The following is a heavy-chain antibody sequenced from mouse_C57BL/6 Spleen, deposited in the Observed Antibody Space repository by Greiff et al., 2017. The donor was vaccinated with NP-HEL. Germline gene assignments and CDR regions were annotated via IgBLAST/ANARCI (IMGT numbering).Heavy chain of an antibody. Sequence: EVKVVESGAELVKPGASVKLSCTASGFNIKDYYMHWVKQRTEQGLEWIGRIDPEDGETKYAPKFQGKATITADTSSNTAYLQLSSLTSEDTADYYCARWGIRDYYGSSERYAMDYWGQGTSVTVSS. J-gene: IGHJ4*01. CDR1: GFNIKDYY. D-gene: IGHD1-1*01. CDR2: IDPEDGET. V-gene: IGHV14-2*01. CDR3: ARWGIRDYYGSSERYAMDY.